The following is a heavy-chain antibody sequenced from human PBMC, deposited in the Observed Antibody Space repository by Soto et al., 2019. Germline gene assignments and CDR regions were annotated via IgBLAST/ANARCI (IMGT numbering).Heavy chain of an antibody. CDR3: ARNHGDGYYQSAFDI. J-gene: IGHJ3*02. CDR2: IFSNDEK. V-gene: IGHV2-26*01. D-gene: IGHD3-22*01. Sequence: QVTLKESGPVLVKPTETLTLTCTVSGFSLSNARMGVSWIRQPPGKALEWLAHIFSNDEKSYSTSLNSRLNISKDTSKSQVVLTMTNMDPVDTATYYCARNHGDGYYQSAFDIWGQGTMVTVSS. CDR1: GFSLSNARMG.